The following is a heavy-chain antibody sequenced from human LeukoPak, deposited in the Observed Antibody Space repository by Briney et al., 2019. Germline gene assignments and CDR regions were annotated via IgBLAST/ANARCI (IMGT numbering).Heavy chain of an antibody. CDR3: ARLKQQLGAFDI. CDR2: ISGSGGST. D-gene: IGHD6-13*01. V-gene: IGHV3-23*01. J-gene: IGHJ3*02. CDR1: GFTFSSYA. Sequence: GGSLRLSCAASGFTFSSYAMSWVRQAPGKGLEWVSAISGSGGSTYYADSVKGRFTISRDNSKNTLYLQMNSLRAEDTAVYYCARLKQQLGAFDIWGQGTMVTVSS.